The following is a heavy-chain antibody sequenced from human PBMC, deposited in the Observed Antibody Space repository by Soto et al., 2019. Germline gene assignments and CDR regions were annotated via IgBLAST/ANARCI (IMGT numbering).Heavy chain of an antibody. J-gene: IGHJ3*02. V-gene: IGHV3-23*01. CDR3: AKDPPYYYDSSEIDAFDI. CDR2: ISGSGGST. Sequence: EVQLLESGGGLVQPGGSLRLSCAASGFTFSSYAVSWVRQAPGKGLEWVSAISGSGGSTYYADSVKGRFTISRDNSKNTLYLQMNSLRAEDTAVYYCAKDPPYYYDSSEIDAFDIWGQGTMVTVSS. CDR1: GFTFSSYA. D-gene: IGHD3-22*01.